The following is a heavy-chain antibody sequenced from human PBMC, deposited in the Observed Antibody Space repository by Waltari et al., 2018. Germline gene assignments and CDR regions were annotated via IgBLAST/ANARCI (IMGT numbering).Heavy chain of an antibody. Sequence: QVQLVQSGAEVKKPGASVKVSCKASGYTFTGYYMHWVRKAPGQGLEWMGWINPNSGGTNYAQKFQGRVTMTRDTSISTAYMELSRLRSDDTAVYYCARRIAARQGGYGMDVWGQGTTVTVSS. CDR1: GYTFTGYY. J-gene: IGHJ6*02. CDR2: INPNSGGT. CDR3: ARRIAARQGGYGMDV. V-gene: IGHV1-2*02. D-gene: IGHD6-6*01.